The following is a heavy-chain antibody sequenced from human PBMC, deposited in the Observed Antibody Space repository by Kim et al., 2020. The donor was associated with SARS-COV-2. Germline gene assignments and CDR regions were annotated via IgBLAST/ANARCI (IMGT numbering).Heavy chain of an antibody. D-gene: IGHD3-10*01. CDR3: AREGEGDGGSLWFGESPDAFDI. V-gene: IGHV3-11*04. J-gene: IGHJ3*02. CDR1: GFTFSDYY. Sequence: GGSLRLSCAASGFTFSDYYMSWIRQAPGKGLEWVSYISSSGSTIYYTDSVKGRFTISRDNAKNSLYLQMNSLRAEDTAVYYCAREGEGDGGSLWFGESPDAFDIWGQGTMVTVSS. CDR2: ISSSGSTI.